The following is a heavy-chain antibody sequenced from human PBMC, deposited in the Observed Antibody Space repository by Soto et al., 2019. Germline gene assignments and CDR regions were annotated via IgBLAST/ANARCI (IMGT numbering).Heavy chain of an antibody. D-gene: IGHD3-3*01. CDR2: IDPSDSYT. Sequence: PGESLKISCKGSGYSFTSYWISWVRQMPGKGLEWMGRIDPSDSYTNYSPSFQGHVTISADKSISTAYLQWSSLKASDTAMYYCARHQRFLEWYYYYGMDVWGQGTTVTVSS. J-gene: IGHJ6*02. CDR3: ARHQRFLEWYYYYGMDV. CDR1: GYSFTSYW. V-gene: IGHV5-10-1*01.